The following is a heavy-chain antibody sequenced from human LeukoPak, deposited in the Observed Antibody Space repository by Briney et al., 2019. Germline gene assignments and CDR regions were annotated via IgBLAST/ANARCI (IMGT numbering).Heavy chain of an antibody. Sequence: SETLSLTCGVSGGSVSSTNWWTWIRQPPGKGLEWIGEVHLDGKTNFNPSLKSRLTMSVDLSENHVSLKLTSVTAADTAVYYCAREGGFYRPLDYSGQGTLVTVSS. J-gene: IGHJ4*02. D-gene: IGHD6-25*01. CDR1: GGSVSSTNW. CDR2: VHLDGKT. V-gene: IGHV4-4*02. CDR3: AREGGFYRPLDY.